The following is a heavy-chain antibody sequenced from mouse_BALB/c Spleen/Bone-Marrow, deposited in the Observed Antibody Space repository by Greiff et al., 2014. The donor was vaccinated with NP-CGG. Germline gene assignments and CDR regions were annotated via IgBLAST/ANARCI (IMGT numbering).Heavy chain of an antibody. CDR3: ARYYYGSSYAMDY. V-gene: IGHV14-3*02. Sequence: EVQLQQSGAELVEPGASVKLSCTASGFNIKDTYMHWVKQRPEQGLEWIGRIDPANGNTKYDPKFQGKATIPADTSSNTAYLQLSSLTSEDTAVYYCARYYYGSSYAMDYWGQGTSVTVSS. CDR2: IDPANGNT. J-gene: IGHJ4*01. CDR1: GFNIKDTY. D-gene: IGHD1-1*01.